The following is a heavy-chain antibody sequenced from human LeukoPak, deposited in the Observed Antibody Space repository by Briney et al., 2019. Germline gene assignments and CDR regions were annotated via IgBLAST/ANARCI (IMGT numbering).Heavy chain of an antibody. CDR3: AREDYAGGADY. Sequence: GGSLRLSCAASGFTVSSNYMSWVRQAPGRGLEWVSSISSSSSYIYYADSVKGRFTISRDNAKNSLYLQMNSLRAEDTAVYYCAREDYAGGADYWGQGTLVTVSS. CDR1: GFTVSSNY. J-gene: IGHJ4*02. D-gene: IGHD3-16*01. V-gene: IGHV3-21*01. CDR2: ISSSSSYI.